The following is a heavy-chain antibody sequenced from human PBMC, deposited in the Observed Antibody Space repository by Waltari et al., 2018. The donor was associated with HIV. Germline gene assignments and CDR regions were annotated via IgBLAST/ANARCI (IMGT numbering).Heavy chain of an antibody. J-gene: IGHJ4*02. CDR3: AKPWHLFDY. CDR1: GFTFSSYA. CDR2: ISDSGGEK. D-gene: IGHD3-3*02. Sequence: EVRLLESGGDLVQSGGSLRLSCVASGFTFSSYAMSWVRQAPGKVLDWVSSISDSGGEKYYADSVKGRFTISRDNSKNTLYLQMNSLRAEDTAVYYCAKPWHLFDYWGQGILVTVSS. V-gene: IGHV3-23*01.